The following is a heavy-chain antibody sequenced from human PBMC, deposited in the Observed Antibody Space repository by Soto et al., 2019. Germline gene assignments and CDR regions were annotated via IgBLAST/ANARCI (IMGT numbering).Heavy chain of an antibody. CDR3: ARGVPYSYGYVSWFDP. V-gene: IGHV4-61*01. D-gene: IGHD5-18*01. Sequence: PSETLSLTCTVSGGSVSSGSYCWSWIRQPPGKGLECIGYICYSGSTNYNPSLKSRVTMSVDTSKNQFSLKLSSVTAADTAVYYCARGVPYSYGYVSWFDPWGQGTPVTVSS. J-gene: IGHJ5*02. CDR1: GGSVSSGSYC. CDR2: ICYSGST.